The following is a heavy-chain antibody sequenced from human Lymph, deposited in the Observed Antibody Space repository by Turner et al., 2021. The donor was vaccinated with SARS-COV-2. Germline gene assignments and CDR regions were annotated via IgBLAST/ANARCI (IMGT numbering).Heavy chain of an antibody. Sequence: EVLLVASGGGWVQPGGSLRVSCPVSGFPFISYARTWVGRAPGKGLEWVSTISGSGGSTYSADSVKRRFTISIDNSKNTLYLHMNSLSAEATAVYYCAKDRFTLSSGWEDYWGQGTLVTVSS. CDR2: ISGSGGST. CDR1: GFPFISYA. D-gene: IGHD6-19*01. J-gene: IGHJ4*02. V-gene: IGHV3-23*04. CDR3: AKDRFTLSSGWEDY.